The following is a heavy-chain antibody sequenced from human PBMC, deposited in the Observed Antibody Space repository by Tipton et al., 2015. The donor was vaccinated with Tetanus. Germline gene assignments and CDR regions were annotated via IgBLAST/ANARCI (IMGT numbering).Heavy chain of an antibody. V-gene: IGHV1-2*07. J-gene: IGHJ4*02. CDR3: VRDRAAAGGSDY. CDR1: GYTFTNYG. D-gene: IGHD6-25*01. Sequence: QSGAEVKEPGASVKVSCKAFGYTFTNYGIHWVRQAPGQGLEWMGGIIPASGATNYAHKFQGRVTMTADASTTTVHMELSNLRSDDTAVYYCVRDRAAAGGSDYWGQGTLVTV. CDR2: IIPASGAT.